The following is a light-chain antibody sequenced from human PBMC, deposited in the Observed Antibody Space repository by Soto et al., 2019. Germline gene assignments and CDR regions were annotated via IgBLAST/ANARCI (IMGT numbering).Light chain of an antibody. Sequence: EIVLTQSPGTLSLSPGERATLSCRASQSVSNNYLAWYQQKPGQAPRLLIYGASNRATGIPDMFSGSGSGTDFPLTISRLEPEDVAVYYCQQYGSSGTFGQGTKVEIK. CDR2: GAS. J-gene: IGKJ1*01. CDR1: QSVSNNY. CDR3: QQYGSSGT. V-gene: IGKV3-20*01.